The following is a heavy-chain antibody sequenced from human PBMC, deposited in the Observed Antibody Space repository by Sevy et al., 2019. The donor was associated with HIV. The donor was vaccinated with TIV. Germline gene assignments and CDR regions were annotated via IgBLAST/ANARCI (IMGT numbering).Heavy chain of an antibody. CDR2: IYYSGST. D-gene: IGHD6-25*01. CDR1: GGSISAYY. Sequence: SETLSLTCTIFGGSISAYYWRWFRQPPGRGLEYIGYIYYSGSTNYNPSLKSRVTISVDTSKNQFSLGLTSVTTADTATDYCARAPPVRSGDDSLDWFDPWGQGALVTVSS. V-gene: IGHV4-59*01. CDR3: ARAPPVRSGDDSLDWFDP. J-gene: IGHJ5*02.